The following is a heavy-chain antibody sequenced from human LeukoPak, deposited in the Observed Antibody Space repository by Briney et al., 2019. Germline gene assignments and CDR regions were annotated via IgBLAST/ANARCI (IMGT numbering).Heavy chain of an antibody. CDR3: ARDPDYGSGSPPYYGMDV. Sequence: SVKVSCKASGGTLSSYAISWVRQAPGQGLEWMGGIIPIFGTANYAQKFQGRVTITADESTSTAYMELSSLRSEDTAVYYCARDPDYGSGSPPYYGMDVWGQGTTVTVSS. J-gene: IGHJ6*02. V-gene: IGHV1-69*13. D-gene: IGHD3-10*01. CDR1: GGTLSSYA. CDR2: IIPIFGTA.